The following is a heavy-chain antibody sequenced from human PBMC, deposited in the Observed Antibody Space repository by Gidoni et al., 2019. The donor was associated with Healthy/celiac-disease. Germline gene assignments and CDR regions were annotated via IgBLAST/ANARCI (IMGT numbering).Heavy chain of an antibody. D-gene: IGHD6-19*01. CDR3: ASDIAVAGTFVPGKYAFDI. CDR1: GGSISSYY. V-gene: IGHV4-59*01. J-gene: IGHJ3*02. CDR2: IYYSGST. Sequence: QVQLQESGPGLVKPSETLSLTCTVSGGSISSYYWSWIRQPPGKGLEWIGYIYYSGSTNYNPSLKSRVTISVDTSKNQFSLKLSSVTAADTAVYYCASDIAVAGTFVPGKYAFDIWGQGTMVTVSS.